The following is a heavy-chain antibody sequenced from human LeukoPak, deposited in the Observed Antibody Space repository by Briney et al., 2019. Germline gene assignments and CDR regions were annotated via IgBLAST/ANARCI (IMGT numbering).Heavy chain of an antibody. CDR3: AGPLGSPYFHH. CDR2: INTSSTTK. V-gene: IGHV3-48*01. Sequence: GGSLRLSCAASGFSFSSSGMNWVRQAPGKGLEWVSYINTSSTTKNYADSVKGRFTISRDNAKNSPYLQMNSLRVEDTAVYYCAGPLGSPYFHHWGQGTLVTVSS. J-gene: IGHJ1*01. D-gene: IGHD3-10*01. CDR1: GFSFSSSG.